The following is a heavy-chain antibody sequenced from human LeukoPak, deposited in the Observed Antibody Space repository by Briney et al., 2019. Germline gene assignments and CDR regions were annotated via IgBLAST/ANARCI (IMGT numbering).Heavy chain of an antibody. CDR1: GFTFSTYA. CDR2: INGDGGST. Sequence: GGSLRLSCAASGFTFSTYAMSWVRQAPGQGLEWVSSINGDGGSTYYAESVKGRFTVSRDNSKNTLYLQMNSLRAEDSAVYYCAKDPLPQSASYPGDYWGQGTLATVSS. CDR3: AKDPLPQSASYPGDY. D-gene: IGHD1-26*01. J-gene: IGHJ4*02. V-gene: IGHV3-23*01.